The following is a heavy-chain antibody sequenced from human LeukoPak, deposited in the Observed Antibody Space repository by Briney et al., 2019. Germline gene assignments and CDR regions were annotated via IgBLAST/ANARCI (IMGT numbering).Heavy chain of an antibody. J-gene: IGHJ6*02. CDR2: IYSGGGT. CDR3: ASPSAALVVITNYYGMDV. V-gene: IGHV3-53*01. CDR1: GFTVSSNY. Sequence: PGGSLRLSCAASGFTVSSNYMSWVRQAPGKGLEWVSVIYSGGGTYYADSVKGRFTISRDNSKNTLYLQMNSLRAEDTAVYYCASPSAALVVITNYYGMDVWGQGTTVTVSS. D-gene: IGHD3-22*01.